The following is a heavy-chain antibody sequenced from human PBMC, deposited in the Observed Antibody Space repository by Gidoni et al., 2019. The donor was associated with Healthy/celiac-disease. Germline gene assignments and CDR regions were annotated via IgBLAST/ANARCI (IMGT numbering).Heavy chain of an antibody. J-gene: IGHJ4*02. CDR3: ASARWNDPQGPIDH. CDR1: GFTFSSYS. V-gene: IGHV3-21*01. D-gene: IGHD1-1*01. Sequence: EVQLVESGGGLVKPGGSLRLSCGASGFTFSSYSMNWVRQAPGKGLEWVSSISSSSSYIYYADSVKGRFTISRDNAKNSLYLQMNSLRAEDTAVYYCASARWNDPQGPIDHWGQGTLVTVSS. CDR2: ISSSSSYI.